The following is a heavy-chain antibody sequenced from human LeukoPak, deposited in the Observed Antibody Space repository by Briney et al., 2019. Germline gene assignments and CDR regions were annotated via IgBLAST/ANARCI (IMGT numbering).Heavy chain of an antibody. CDR1: GGSSSSGDYY. Sequence: SQTLSLTGTVSGGSSSSGDYYWSWIRQPPGKGLEWIGYIYYSGSTYYNPSLKSRVTISVDTSKNQFSLKLSSVTAADTAVYYCARDGSSGRYNDYWGQETLVTVSS. V-gene: IGHV4-30-4*01. J-gene: IGHJ4*02. CDR3: ARDGSSGRYNDY. D-gene: IGHD6-19*01. CDR2: IYYSGST.